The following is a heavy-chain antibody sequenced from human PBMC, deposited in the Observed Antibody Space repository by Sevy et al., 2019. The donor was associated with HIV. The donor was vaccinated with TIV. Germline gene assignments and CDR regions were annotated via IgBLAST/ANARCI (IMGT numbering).Heavy chain of an antibody. D-gene: IGHD1-26*01. CDR3: AGENAWGRGYS. J-gene: IGHJ4*02. CDR1: GGSITSLY. CDR2: IYYNGHI. V-gene: IGHV4-59*08. Sequence: SETLSLTCTVSGGSITSLYWNWIRQPPGKGLEWIANIYYNGHINYNPSLKSRVTLSLETSKNQFFLRLSSVTAADTAMYYCAGENAWGRGYSWGQGTLVTVSS.